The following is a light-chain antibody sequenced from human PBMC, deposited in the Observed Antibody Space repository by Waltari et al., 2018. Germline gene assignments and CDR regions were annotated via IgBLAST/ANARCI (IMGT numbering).Light chain of an antibody. Sequence: DIVMTQSPLALPVTPGEPASISCRSSQSLLHSNGYNYLDWYLQKPGQSPQLLIYFGSVRASGVPDSFSGRGSGTDFTLKISRVEAEDVGVYYCMQALQTPLTFGGGTKVAIK. CDR3: MQALQTPLT. V-gene: IGKV2-28*01. CDR2: FGS. CDR1: QSLLHSNGYNY. J-gene: IGKJ4*01.